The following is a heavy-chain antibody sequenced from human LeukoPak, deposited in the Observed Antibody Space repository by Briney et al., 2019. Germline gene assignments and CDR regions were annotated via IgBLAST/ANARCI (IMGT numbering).Heavy chain of an antibody. Sequence: PGGSLRLSCAASGFTFSSYEMNWVRQAPGKGLEWVSYISSSGSTIYYADSVKGRFTISRDNAKNSLYLQMNSLRAEDTAVYYCARDARVYYYDSSGSSKHDYWCQGTLVTVSS. CDR3: ARDARVYYYDSSGSSKHDY. CDR2: ISSSGSTI. D-gene: IGHD3-22*01. V-gene: IGHV3-48*03. J-gene: IGHJ4*02. CDR1: GFTFSSYE.